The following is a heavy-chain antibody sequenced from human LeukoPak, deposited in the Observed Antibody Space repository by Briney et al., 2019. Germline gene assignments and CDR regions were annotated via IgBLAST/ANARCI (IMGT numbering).Heavy chain of an antibody. CDR1: GFTFSSYA. V-gene: IGHV3-23*01. J-gene: IGHJ6*03. CDR3: ARVAYYYYYMDV. CDR2: ISGSGGST. Sequence: GGSLRLSCAASGFTFSSYAMSWVRQAPGKGLEWVSAISGSGGSTYYADSVKGRFTISRDNAKNSLYLQMNSLRAEDTAVYYCARVAYYYYYMDVWGKGTTVTISS.